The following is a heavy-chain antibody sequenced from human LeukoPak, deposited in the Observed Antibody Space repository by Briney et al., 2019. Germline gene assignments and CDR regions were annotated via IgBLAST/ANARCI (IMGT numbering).Heavy chain of an antibody. CDR2: IDTANGNT. V-gene: IGHV1-3*04. D-gene: IGHD5-18*01. J-gene: IGHJ6*02. Sequence: ASVKVSCKASGYTFTSHAIHWVRQAPGHRPDWMGWIDTANGNTQNSQNFQGRVTITRDTSASTAYMELSSLRPEDTALYYCARGVGYNYGLYYQYGMDVWGQGTTVTVSS. CDR3: ARGVGYNYGLYYQYGMDV. CDR1: GYTFTSHA.